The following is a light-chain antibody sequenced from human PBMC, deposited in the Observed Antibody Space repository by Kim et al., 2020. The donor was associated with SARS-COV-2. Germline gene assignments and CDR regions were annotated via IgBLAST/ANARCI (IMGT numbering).Light chain of an antibody. CDR1: QGINNY. Sequence: DIQLTQSPSFLSASVGDRVTITCRASQGINNYLAWYQQKPGKAPNLLIHDTSTLQSGVPSRFSGSGSGTEFTLTISSLQPEDFATYSCQQLKSYPPTFGGGTKVDIK. V-gene: IGKV1-9*01. CDR2: DTS. J-gene: IGKJ4*01. CDR3: QQLKSYPPT.